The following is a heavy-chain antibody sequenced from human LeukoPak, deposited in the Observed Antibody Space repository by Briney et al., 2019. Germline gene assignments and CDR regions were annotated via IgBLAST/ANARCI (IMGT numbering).Heavy chain of an antibody. D-gene: IGHD5-12*01. V-gene: IGHV4-38-2*02. CDR2: ISHSGST. J-gene: IGHJ4*02. CDR3: VRDKSGATTFDY. Sequence: SETLSLTCTVSAYSISSSYYWGWVRQPPGKGLEWIASISHSGSTFHNPSLKSRVTISSDTSKNQFSLKLSSVTAADTAVYYCVRDKSGATTFDYWGQGTLVTVSS. CDR1: AYSISSSYY.